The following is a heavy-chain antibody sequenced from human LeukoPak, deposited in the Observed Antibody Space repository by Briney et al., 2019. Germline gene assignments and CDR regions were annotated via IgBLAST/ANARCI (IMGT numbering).Heavy chain of an antibody. CDR3: ARGYDILTGYYMPGA. CDR1: GFTFSSYS. J-gene: IGHJ5*02. D-gene: IGHD3-9*01. Sequence: PGGSLRLSCAASGFTFSSYSMNWVRQAPGKGLEWVSSISSSSSYIYYADSVKGRFTISRDNAKNSLYLQMNSLRAEDTAVYYCARGYDILTGYYMPGAWGQGTLVTVSS. CDR2: ISSSSSYI. V-gene: IGHV3-21*01.